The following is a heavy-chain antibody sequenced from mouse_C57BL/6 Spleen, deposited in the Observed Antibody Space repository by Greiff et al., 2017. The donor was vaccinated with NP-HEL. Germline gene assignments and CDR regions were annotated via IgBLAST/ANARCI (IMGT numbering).Heavy chain of an antibody. D-gene: IGHD3-2*02. V-gene: IGHV1-52*01. CDR1: GYTFTSYW. J-gene: IGHJ2*01. CDR2: IDPSDSET. Sequence: QVQLQQPGAELVRPGSSVKLSCKASGYTFTSYWMHWVKQRPIQGLEWIGNIDPSDSETHYNQKFKDKATLTVDKSSSTAYMQLSSLTSGDSAVYYCARKGSSGYEDYFDYWGQGTTLTVSS. CDR3: ARKGSSGYEDYFDY.